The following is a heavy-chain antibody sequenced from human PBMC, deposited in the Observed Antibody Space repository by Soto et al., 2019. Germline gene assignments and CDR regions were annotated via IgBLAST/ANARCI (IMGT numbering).Heavy chain of an antibody. CDR3: AGGHFFSSSCSYLDL. D-gene: IGHD2-2*01. Sequence: QVQLQESGPGLVKPSQTLSLTCTVSGGSIDSDGSYWSWIRQSPGEGLEWLGYIYYSGTTYYNPSLKSRVSISLNTSKNQFSLKLSSVTAADTPIYYCAGGHFFSSSCSYLDLWGRGTLVTVSS. CDR2: IYYSGTT. CDR1: GGSIDSDGSY. J-gene: IGHJ2*01. V-gene: IGHV4-31*03.